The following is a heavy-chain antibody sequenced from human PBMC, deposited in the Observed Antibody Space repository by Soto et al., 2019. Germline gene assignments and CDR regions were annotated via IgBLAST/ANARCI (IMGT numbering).Heavy chain of an antibody. J-gene: IGHJ4*02. CDR3: ARGRRDYYDSGDWVPLAY. Sequence: QAQLVQSGAEVKKPGASVKVSCKASGYTFTNYDINWVRQATGQGLEWMGWMNPDSGDTRYAQEFQGRVTMTRDTSISTAYMELSSLRSEDTAVYYCARGRRDYYDSGDWVPLAYWGQGTLVIVSS. D-gene: IGHD3-22*01. CDR2: MNPDSGDT. V-gene: IGHV1-8*01. CDR1: GYTFTNYD.